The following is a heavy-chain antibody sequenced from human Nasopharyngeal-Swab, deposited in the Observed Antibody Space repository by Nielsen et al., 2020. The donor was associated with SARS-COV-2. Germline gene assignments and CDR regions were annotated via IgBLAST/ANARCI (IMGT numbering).Heavy chain of an antibody. CDR3: ARGGYYYDSSGYYYSS. V-gene: IGHV3-21*01. Sequence: GESLKISCAASGFTFSSYSMNWVRQAPGKGLEWVSSISSSSSYIYYADSVKGRFTISRDNAKNSLYLQMNSLRAEDTAVYYCARGGYYYDSSGYYYSSWGQGTLVTVSS. J-gene: IGHJ5*02. CDR1: GFTFSSYS. D-gene: IGHD3-22*01. CDR2: ISSSSSYI.